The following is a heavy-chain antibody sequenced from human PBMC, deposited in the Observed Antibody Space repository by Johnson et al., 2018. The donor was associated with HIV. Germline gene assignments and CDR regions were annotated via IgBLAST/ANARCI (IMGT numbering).Heavy chain of an antibody. CDR3: AKPVVPGGDDLDMYEFAFDI. CDR2: IRHDGDNK. CDR1: GFTFSSYG. J-gene: IGHJ3*02. D-gene: IGHD2-2*01. V-gene: IGHV3-30*02. Sequence: VQLVESGGGVVKPGGSLRLSCAASGFTFSSYGMHWVRQAPGKGLEWVAFIRHDGDNKYYADSVKGRFTISRDNSKNTLYLQMNSLRAEDTAVYYCAKPVVPGGDDLDMYEFAFDIWGQGTMVIVSS.